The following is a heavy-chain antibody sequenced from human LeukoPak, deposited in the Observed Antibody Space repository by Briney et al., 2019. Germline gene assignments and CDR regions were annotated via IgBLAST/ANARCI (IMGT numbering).Heavy chain of an antibody. CDR3: TRGGKTRWHA. CDR1: GFTFSSYG. Sequence: GGSLRLSCAASGFTFSSYGMNWVRQASGKGLEWVGRIRSKANSYATAYAASVKGRFTISRDDSKNTAYLQMNSLKTEDTAVYYCTRGGKTRWHAWGQGTLVTVSS. J-gene: IGHJ5*02. V-gene: IGHV3-73*01. CDR2: IRSKANSYAT. D-gene: IGHD1-14*01.